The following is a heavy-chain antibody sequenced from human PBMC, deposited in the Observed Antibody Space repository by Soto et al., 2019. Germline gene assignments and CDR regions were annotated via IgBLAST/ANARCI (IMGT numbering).Heavy chain of an antibody. D-gene: IGHD3-22*01. Sequence: PGGSLRLSCAASGFTFSSYAMHWVRQAPGKGLEWVAVISYDGSNKYYADSVKGRFTISRDNSKNTLYLQMNSLRAEDTDVYYCARAAPLITMIVVVITGPLDYWGQGTLVTVSS. J-gene: IGHJ4*02. CDR2: ISYDGSNK. CDR3: ARAAPLITMIVVVITGPLDY. V-gene: IGHV3-30-3*01. CDR1: GFTFSSYA.